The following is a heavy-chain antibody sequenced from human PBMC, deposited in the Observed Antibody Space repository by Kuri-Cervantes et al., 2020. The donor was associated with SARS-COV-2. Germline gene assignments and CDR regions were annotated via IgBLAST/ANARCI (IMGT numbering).Heavy chain of an antibody. J-gene: IGHJ4*02. V-gene: IGHV1-69*06. D-gene: IGHD6-19*01. CDR1: GGTFSSYA. Sequence: KISCKASGGTFSSYAISWVRQAPGQGLEWMGGIIPIFGTANYAQKFQGRVTITADKSTSTAYMELSSLRSEDTAVYYCARSPGSGWSWVDSWGQGTLVTVSS. CDR3: ARSPGSGWSWVDS. CDR2: IIPIFGTA.